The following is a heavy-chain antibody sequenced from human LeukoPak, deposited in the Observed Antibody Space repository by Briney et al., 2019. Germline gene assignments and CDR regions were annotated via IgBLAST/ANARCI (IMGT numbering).Heavy chain of an antibody. V-gene: IGHV4-34*01. J-gene: IGHJ6*03. CDR1: GGSFSGYY. Sequence: PSETLSLTCAVYGGSFSGYYWSWIRQPPGKGLEWIGEINHSGSTNYNPSLNSRVTISVDTSKNQFSLKLSSVTAADTAVYYCARHRRMVRGVTPHYYYMDVWGKGTTVTISS. D-gene: IGHD3-10*01. CDR2: INHSGST. CDR3: ARHRRMVRGVTPHYYYMDV.